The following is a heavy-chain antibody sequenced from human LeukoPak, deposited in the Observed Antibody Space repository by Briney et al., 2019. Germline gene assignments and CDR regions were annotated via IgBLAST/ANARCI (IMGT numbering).Heavy chain of an antibody. V-gene: IGHV3-74*03. CDR1: GFTFSSYW. CDR2: IKTDGSSI. Sequence: GGSLRLSCTASGFTFSSYWMHWVRQAPGKGLVWVSHIKTDGSSITYADSVKGRFTISRYNAKNTLYLQMNSLRAEDTAVYYCARVRYNNALDYWGQGTLVTASS. D-gene: IGHD1-14*01. J-gene: IGHJ4*02. CDR3: ARVRYNNALDY.